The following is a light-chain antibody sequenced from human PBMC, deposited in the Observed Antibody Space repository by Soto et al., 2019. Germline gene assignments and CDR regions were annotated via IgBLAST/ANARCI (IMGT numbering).Light chain of an antibody. J-gene: IGKJ3*01. Sequence: DIQMTQSPSSLSASVGDRVTITCRASQSISSYLNWYQQKPGKAPKLLIYAASSLQSGVPSRFSGSGSWTDFTLTISSLQPDDFATYYCQQSYSTPFTFVPGTKVDIK. V-gene: IGKV1-39*01. CDR1: QSISSY. CDR2: AAS. CDR3: QQSYSTPFT.